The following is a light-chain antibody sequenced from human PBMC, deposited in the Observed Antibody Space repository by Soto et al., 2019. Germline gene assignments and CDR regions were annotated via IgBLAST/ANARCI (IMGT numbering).Light chain of an antibody. CDR2: EVS. Sequence: QSALTQPASVSGSPGQSITISCTGTSSDVGGYTYVSWYQQHPGKAPKLMIYEVSDRPSGISNRFSGSKSGNTASLTISGLQAEDEADYYCSSYTSSSTLVFGGG. V-gene: IGLV2-14*01. CDR3: SSYTSSSTLV. J-gene: IGLJ3*02. CDR1: SSDVGGYTY.